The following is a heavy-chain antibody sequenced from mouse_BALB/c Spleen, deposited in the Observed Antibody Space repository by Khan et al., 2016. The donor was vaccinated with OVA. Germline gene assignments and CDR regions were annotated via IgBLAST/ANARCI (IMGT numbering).Heavy chain of an antibody. Sequence: EVQLQESGGDLVKPGGSLKLSCAASGFTFSTYGMSWVRQTPDKRLEWVATISTGGSYTFYQDSVKGRFTISRDNAKNTLYLQMSSLKSEDTAMYYCLRLCYYYDSGWFAYWGQGTLVTVSA. D-gene: IGHD1-1*01. J-gene: IGHJ3*01. V-gene: IGHV5-6*01. CDR2: ISTGGSYT. CDR1: GFTFSTYG. CDR3: LRLCYYYDSGWFAY.